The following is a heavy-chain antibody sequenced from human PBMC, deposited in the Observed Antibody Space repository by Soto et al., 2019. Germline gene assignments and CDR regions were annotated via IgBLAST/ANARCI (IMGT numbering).Heavy chain of an antibody. CDR3: ARIVVVAATPWGWFDP. CDR2: IYYSGST. Sequence: PSETLSLTCTVSGGSISSSSFYWGWIRQPPGKGLEWIGSIYYSGSTYYNPSLKSRVTISVDTSKNQFSLKLSSVTAADTAVYYCARIVVVAATPWGWFDPWGQGTLLTVSS. V-gene: IGHV4-39*01. CDR1: GGSISSSSFY. D-gene: IGHD2-15*01. J-gene: IGHJ5*02.